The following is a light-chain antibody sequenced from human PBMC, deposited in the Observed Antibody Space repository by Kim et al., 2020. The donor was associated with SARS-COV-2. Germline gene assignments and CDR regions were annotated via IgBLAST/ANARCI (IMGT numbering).Light chain of an antibody. V-gene: IGLV2-23*01. CDR1: SSDGGSYSL. Sequence: GQSITISCAGTSSDGGSYSLVSWYQQYPGKVPTAIIYEDTKRPSGVSNRFSGSKSGNTASLTISGLQADDEAIYFCCSYAGDATVVFGGGTQLTVL. CDR3: CSYAGDATVV. J-gene: IGLJ2*01. CDR2: EDT.